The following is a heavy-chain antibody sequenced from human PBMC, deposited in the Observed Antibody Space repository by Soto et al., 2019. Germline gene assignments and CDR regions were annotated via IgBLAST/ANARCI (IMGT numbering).Heavy chain of an antibody. CDR3: AKGGVPFLKDQPATPDCSSTSCLTLMEGPVDY. CDR1: GFTFSSYA. V-gene: IGHV3-23*01. CDR2: ISGSGGST. J-gene: IGHJ4*02. D-gene: IGHD2-2*01. Sequence: GGSLRLSCAASGFTFSSYAMSWVRQAPGKGLEWVSAISGSGGSTYYADSVKGRFTISRDNSKNTLYLQMNSLRAEDTAVYYCAKGGVPFLKDQPATPDCSSTSCLTLMEGPVDYWGQGTLVTVSS.